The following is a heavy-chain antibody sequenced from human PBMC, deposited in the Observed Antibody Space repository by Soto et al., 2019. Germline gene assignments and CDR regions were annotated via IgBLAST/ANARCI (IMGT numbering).Heavy chain of an antibody. D-gene: IGHD6-19*01. J-gene: IGHJ4*02. Sequence: SVNVSCKASEFTFTSSAVQWVRQSRGQRLEWIGWIVVGSSNTNYAQKFQERVTITRDMSTSTAYMELSSLRSADTDVYYCAADSAVSSGWTYYFDYWGQGTLVTVSS. CDR3: AADSAVSSGWTYYFDY. CDR1: EFTFTSSA. CDR2: IVVGSSNT. V-gene: IGHV1-58*01.